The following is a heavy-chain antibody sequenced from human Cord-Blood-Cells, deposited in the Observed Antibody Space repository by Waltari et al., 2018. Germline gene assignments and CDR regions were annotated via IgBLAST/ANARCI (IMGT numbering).Heavy chain of an antibody. CDR1: AYPFTGYY. CDR3: ARQNSSSSSWFDP. D-gene: IGHD6-6*01. J-gene: IGHJ5*02. CDR2: INPNSGGT. Sequence: QVQLVQSGAELKKPGASVKVSCTASAYPFTGYYMHWVRQAPGQGLEWMGWINPNSGGTNYAQKFQGWVTMTRDTSISTAYMELSRLRSDDTAVYYCARQNSSSSSWFDPWGQGTLVTVSS. V-gene: IGHV1-2*04.